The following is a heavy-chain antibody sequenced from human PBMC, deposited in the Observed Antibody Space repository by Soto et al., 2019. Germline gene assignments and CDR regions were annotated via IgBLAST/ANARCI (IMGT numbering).Heavy chain of an antibody. Sequence: EVQLVESGGGLVQPGGSLRLSFAASGFTFSSYAMHWVRQAPGKGLEYVSVISSNGGSTYYANSVKGRFTISRDNSKNTLYRPMGSLRAEDMAVYYCARTSGYAFDYWGQGTLVTVSS. CDR3: ARTSGYAFDY. J-gene: IGHJ4*02. CDR1: GFTFSSYA. CDR2: ISSNGGST. D-gene: IGHD5-12*01. V-gene: IGHV3-64*01.